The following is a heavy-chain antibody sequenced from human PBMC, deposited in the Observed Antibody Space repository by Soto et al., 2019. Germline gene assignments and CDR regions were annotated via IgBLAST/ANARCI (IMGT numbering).Heavy chain of an antibody. CDR2: IYYSGNT. CDR1: GGSISSGYYY. CDR3: ASSSLYGMDV. J-gene: IGHJ6*02. Sequence: PSEPLSLTCSVSGGSISSGYYYWSWIRQPPGKGLEWIGNIYYSGNTYYNPSLKRRLIISIATSKNQFSLQVGSVTAADTAVYYCASSSLYGMDVGGQGTTVP. V-gene: IGHV4-30-4*01.